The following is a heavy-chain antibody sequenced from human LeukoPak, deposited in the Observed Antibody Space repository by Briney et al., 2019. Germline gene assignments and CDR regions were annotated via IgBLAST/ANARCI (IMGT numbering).Heavy chain of an antibody. Sequence: SETLSLTCTVSGGSISSYYWSWIRQPPGKGLEWIGYIYYSGSTNYNPSLKSRVTISVDTSKNQFSLKLSSVTAADTAVYYCAVGIYSSGPGYYHYYGMDVWGQGTTVTVSS. V-gene: IGHV4-59*01. CDR2: IYYSGST. CDR3: AVGIYSSGPGYYHYYGMDV. CDR1: GGSISSYY. D-gene: IGHD6-19*01. J-gene: IGHJ6*02.